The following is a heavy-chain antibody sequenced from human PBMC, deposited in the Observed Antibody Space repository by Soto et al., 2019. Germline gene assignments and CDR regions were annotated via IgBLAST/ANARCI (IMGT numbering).Heavy chain of an antibody. V-gene: IGHV6-1*01. J-gene: IGHJ5*02. Sequence: LSLTCAISGDSVSSNSAAWNWIRQSPSRGLEWLGRTYYRSKWYKEYAASVRSRITIDPDTSKNQFSLQLNSVSPEDTAVYYCARTVGWLDPWGQGTPVTVSS. CDR1: GDSVSSNSAA. CDR2: TYYRSKWYK. CDR3: ARTVGWLDP. D-gene: IGHD2-15*01.